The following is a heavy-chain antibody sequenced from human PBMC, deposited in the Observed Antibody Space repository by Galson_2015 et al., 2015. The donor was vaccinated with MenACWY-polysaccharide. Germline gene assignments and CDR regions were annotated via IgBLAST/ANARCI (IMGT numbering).Heavy chain of an antibody. CDR1: GSTFDEYA. V-gene: IGHV3-9*01. D-gene: IGHD5-12*01. Sequence: SLRLSCAASGSTFDEYAMHWVRQAPGKGLEWVSGISWNSDNIGYANSVRGRFTISRDYAKDSLDLEMNSLRVEDTAFYYCAKGAQRGYDHYFDHWGQGILVTVSS. J-gene: IGHJ4*02. CDR2: ISWNSDNI. CDR3: AKGAQRGYDHYFDH.